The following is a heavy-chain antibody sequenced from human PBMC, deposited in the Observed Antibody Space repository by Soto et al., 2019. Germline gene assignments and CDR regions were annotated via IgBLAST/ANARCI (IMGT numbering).Heavy chain of an antibody. Sequence: QVQLVESGGGVVQPGRSLRLSCAASGFIVSSYGMHWVRQAPGKGLEWVAVISRDGGTKYYADSVKGRFAISKDNSRNTLFLEMNSPRGDDMAVYYCTGEVASGYWGQGTLVTVSS. V-gene: IGHV3-30*03. CDR2: ISRDGGTK. J-gene: IGHJ4*02. CDR1: GFIVSSYG. D-gene: IGHD2-8*02. CDR3: TGEVASGY.